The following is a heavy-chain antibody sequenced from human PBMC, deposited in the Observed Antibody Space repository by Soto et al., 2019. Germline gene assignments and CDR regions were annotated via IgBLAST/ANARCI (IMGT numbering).Heavy chain of an antibody. D-gene: IGHD3-22*01. CDR2: INPNSGGT. V-gene: IGHV1-2*02. J-gene: IGHJ6*02. CDR3: AREDDWTMNYGLDV. Sequence: QVQLVQSGAEVTKPGASVKVSCKTSGYTFTAHCIHWVRQAPGQGLEWMGWINPNSGGTTHAQKFHARVTTNRETSPSTAYMELSGLTSDDTAVYYCAREDDWTMNYGLDVWGQGTTVTVSS. CDR1: GYTFTAHC.